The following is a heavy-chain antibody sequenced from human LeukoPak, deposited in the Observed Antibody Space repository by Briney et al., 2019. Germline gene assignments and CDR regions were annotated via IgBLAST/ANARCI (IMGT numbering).Heavy chain of an antibody. D-gene: IGHD5-24*01. CDR2: IKEDGSEK. Sequence: GGCLRLSCVVPGPTLSAFWTTWVRQGPRKVLEWVASIKEDGSEKFYVDSVKGRFTISRDNAKKSLYLQMNSLTAEDAAVYYCARGRDNVYWGQGTLVTVSS. CDR1: GPTLSAFW. J-gene: IGHJ4*02. CDR3: ARGRDNVY. V-gene: IGHV3-7*04.